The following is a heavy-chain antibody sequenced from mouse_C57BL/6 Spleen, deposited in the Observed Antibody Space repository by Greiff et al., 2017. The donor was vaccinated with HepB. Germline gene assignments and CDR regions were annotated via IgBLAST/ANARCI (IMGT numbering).Heavy chain of an antibody. CDR2: ISDGGSYT. Sequence: EVKVVESGGGLVKPGGSLKLSCAASGFTFSSYAMSWVRQTPEKRLEWVATISDGGSYTYYPDNVKGRFTISRDNAKNNLYLQMSHLKSEDTAMYYCARDGGSSYSWYFDVWGTGTTVTVSS. J-gene: IGHJ1*03. D-gene: IGHD1-1*01. CDR1: GFTFSSYA. CDR3: ARDGGSSYSWYFDV. V-gene: IGHV5-4*01.